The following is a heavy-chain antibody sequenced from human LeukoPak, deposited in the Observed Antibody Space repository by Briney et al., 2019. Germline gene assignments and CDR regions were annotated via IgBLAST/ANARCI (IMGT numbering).Heavy chain of an antibody. CDR3: ARDASPDIVVVVAALGSWFDP. Sequence: ASVKVSCKASGYTFTSYYMHWVRQPPGQGLEWMGIINPSGGSTSYAQKFQGRVTMTRDTSTSTVYMELSSLRSEDTAVYYCARDASPDIVVVVAALGSWFDPWGQGTLVTVSS. D-gene: IGHD2-15*01. V-gene: IGHV1-46*01. J-gene: IGHJ5*02. CDR1: GYTFTSYY. CDR2: INPSGGST.